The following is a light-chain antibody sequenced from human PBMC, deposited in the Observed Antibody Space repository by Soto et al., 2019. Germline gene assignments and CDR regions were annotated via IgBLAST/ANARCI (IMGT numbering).Light chain of an antibody. J-gene: IGKJ1*01. Sequence: DIPMTQSPSSLSTSAGDRVTITCRASQDISTYLAWYQQKPGKVPRLLIYVASTLHSGVHSRFSCSGSGTHFTLTISRLQPEDVATYYCQKYNSAPRTFGQGTKVEIK. CDR1: QDISTY. CDR2: VAS. V-gene: IGKV1-27*01. CDR3: QKYNSAPRT.